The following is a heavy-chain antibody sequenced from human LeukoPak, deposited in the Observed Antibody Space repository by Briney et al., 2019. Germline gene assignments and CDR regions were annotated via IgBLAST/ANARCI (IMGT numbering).Heavy chain of an antibody. Sequence: SETLSLTCTVSGGSISSGSYYWSWIRQPAGKGLEWIGRIYTSGSTNYNPSLRSRVIISLDTSKNQFSLKLTSVTAADTAVYYCARATYYYDSSGYWTLEFDFDIWGQGTMVTVSS. V-gene: IGHV4-61*02. J-gene: IGHJ3*02. CDR1: GGSISSGSYY. CDR2: IYTSGST. D-gene: IGHD3-22*01. CDR3: ARATYYYDSSGYWTLEFDFDI.